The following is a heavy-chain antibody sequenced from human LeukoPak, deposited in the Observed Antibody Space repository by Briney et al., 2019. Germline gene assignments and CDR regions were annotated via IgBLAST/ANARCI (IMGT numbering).Heavy chain of an antibody. CDR1: GFTFDDYA. CDR2: ISWNRGSI. J-gene: IGHJ6*02. D-gene: IGHD6-13*01. CDR3: AKDSPRGSSWFWYYYYYGMDV. V-gene: IGHV3-9*01. Sequence: GRSLRLSCAASGFTFDDYAIHGGRQAPGEGLEWVSGISWNRGSIGYADSVKGRFTISRDNAKYSLYLQMNSLRAEDTALYYRAKDSPRGSSWFWYYYYYGMDVWGQGTTVTVSS.